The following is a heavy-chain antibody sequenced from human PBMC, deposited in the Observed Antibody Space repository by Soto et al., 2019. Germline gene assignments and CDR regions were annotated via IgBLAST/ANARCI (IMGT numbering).Heavy chain of an antibody. CDR2: ISAYNGNT. D-gene: IGHD6-13*01. J-gene: IGHJ6*02. CDR1: GYTFTSYG. V-gene: IGHV1-18*01. Sequence: GASVKVSCKASGYTFTSYGINWVRQAPGQGLEWMGWISAYNGNTNYAQKLQGWVTMTRDTSISTAYMELSRLRSDDTAVYYCARDGYSSSWYGAPYYYYGMDVWGQGTTVTVSS. CDR3: ARDGYSSSWYGAPYYYYGMDV.